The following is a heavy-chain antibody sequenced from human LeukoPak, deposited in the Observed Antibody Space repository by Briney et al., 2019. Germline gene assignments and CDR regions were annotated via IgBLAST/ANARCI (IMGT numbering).Heavy chain of an antibody. CDR1: GGSISSGGYY. D-gene: IGHD6-19*01. CDR3: ARGPIPVAVPIDY. CDR2: IYYSGST. J-gene: IGHJ4*02. V-gene: IGHV4-31*03. Sequence: SQTLSLTCTVSGGSISSGGYYWSWIRQHPGKGLEWIGYIYYSGSTYYNPSVKSRVTMSVDTSKNQFSLRLSSVTAADTAVYYCARGPIPVAVPIDYWGQGTLVTVSS.